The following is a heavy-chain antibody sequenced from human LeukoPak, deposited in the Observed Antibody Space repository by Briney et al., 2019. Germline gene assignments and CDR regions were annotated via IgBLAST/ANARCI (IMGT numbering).Heavy chain of an antibody. V-gene: IGHV3-23*01. D-gene: IGHD6-19*01. CDR3: ARDGIVAVAGTDY. Sequence: PGGSLRLSCAASGFTFSNYAMSWVRQAPGKALEWVSAISGSGGSTYYADSVKGRFTISRDNSKNTLYLQMNSLRAEDTAVYYCARDGIVAVAGTDYWGQGTTVTVSS. CDR2: ISGSGGST. J-gene: IGHJ6*02. CDR1: GFTFSNYA.